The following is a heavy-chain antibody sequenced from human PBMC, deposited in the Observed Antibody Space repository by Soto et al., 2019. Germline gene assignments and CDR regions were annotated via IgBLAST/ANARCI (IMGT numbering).Heavy chain of an antibody. CDR2: IYATGTT. CDR3: VRDGTKTLRDWFDP. D-gene: IGHD1-1*01. V-gene: IGHV4-4*07. CDR1: GASISGFY. J-gene: IGHJ5*02. Sequence: SETLSLTCTASGASISGFYWSWIRKSAGKGLEWIGRIYATGTTDYNPSLKSRVMMSVDTSKKQFSLKLRSVTAADTAVYYCVRDGTKTLRDWFDPWGQGISVTVSS.